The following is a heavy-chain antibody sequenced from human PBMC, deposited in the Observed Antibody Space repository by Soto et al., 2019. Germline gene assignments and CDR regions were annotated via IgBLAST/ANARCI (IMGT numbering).Heavy chain of an antibody. CDR1: GYTFTDYY. CDR2: IHTQTGGT. V-gene: IGHV1-2*02. Sequence: QVQLVQSGAEVMKPGASVKVSCKASGYTFTDYYMRWVRQTPGQGLEWEGWIHTQTGGTTYAQQFKGRVTMTRDTSNTTAYMALSSMPSDDTAGYFCARVGLEGRSEGYFAYWGQGAQVTVSS. D-gene: IGHD2-15*01. CDR3: ARVGLEGRSEGYFAY. J-gene: IGHJ4*02.